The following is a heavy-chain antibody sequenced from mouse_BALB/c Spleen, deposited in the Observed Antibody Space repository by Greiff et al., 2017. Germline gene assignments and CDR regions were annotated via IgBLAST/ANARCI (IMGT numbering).Heavy chain of an antibody. J-gene: IGHJ4*01. Sequence: DVKLQESGPGLVKPSQTVSLTCTVTGISITTGNYRWSWIRQFPGNKLEWIGYIYYSGTITYNPSLTSRTTITRDTSKNQFFLEMNSLTAEDTATYYCARESGNGSMDYWGQGTSVTVSS. D-gene: IGHD1-3*01. CDR3: ARESGNGSMDY. V-gene: IGHV3-5*02. CDR1: GISITTGNYR. CDR2: IYYSGTI.